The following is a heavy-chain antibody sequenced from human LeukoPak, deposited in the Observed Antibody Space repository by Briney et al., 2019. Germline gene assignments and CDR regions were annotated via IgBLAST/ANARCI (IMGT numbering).Heavy chain of an antibody. Sequence: GRSLRLSCAASGFTFSSYAMHWVRQAPGKGLEWVAVISYDGSNKYYADSVKGRFTISRDNSKNTLYLQMNSLRAEDTAVYYCAREGDIVATISYYLDYWGQGTLVTVSS. D-gene: IGHD5-12*01. J-gene: IGHJ4*02. V-gene: IGHV3-30*04. CDR3: AREGDIVATISYYLDY. CDR2: ISYDGSNK. CDR1: GFTFSSYA.